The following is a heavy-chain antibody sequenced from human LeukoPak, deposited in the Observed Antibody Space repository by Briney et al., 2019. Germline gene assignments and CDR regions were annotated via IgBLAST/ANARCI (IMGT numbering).Heavy chain of an antibody. CDR1: GFTFSSYA. CDR3: ARDLFGRPDSYMDV. V-gene: IGHV3-23*01. D-gene: IGHD3-3*01. Sequence: PGGSLRLSCAASGFTFSSYAMSWVRQAPGKGLEWVSAISGSGGTRIYAESFKGRCTITRDNSKNTLYLQMNSLRAEDTAVYYCARDLFGRPDSYMDVWGKGTTVTVSS. J-gene: IGHJ6*03. CDR2: ISGSGGTR.